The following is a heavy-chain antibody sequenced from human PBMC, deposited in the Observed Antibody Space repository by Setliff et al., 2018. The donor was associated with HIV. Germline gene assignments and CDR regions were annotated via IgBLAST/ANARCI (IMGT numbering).Heavy chain of an antibody. CDR3: ARKAGTTLHYHYYYMDV. Sequence: GASVKVSCKASGYTFTSYGISWVRQATGQGLEWMGGIVPVLNRADYAQRFHGRVTITADESTNTVYMELRSLTPEDTAIYYCARKAGTTLHYHYYYMDVWGKGTTVTVSS. CDR2: IVPVLNRA. CDR1: GYTFTSYG. J-gene: IGHJ6*03. V-gene: IGHV1-69*10. D-gene: IGHD1-7*01.